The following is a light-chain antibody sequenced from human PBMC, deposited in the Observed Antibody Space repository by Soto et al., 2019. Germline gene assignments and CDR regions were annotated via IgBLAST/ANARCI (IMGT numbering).Light chain of an antibody. Sequence: QPVLTQPPSVSGAPGQRVTISCTGSSSNIGAGYDVHWYQQLPGAAPKVLIYGNSNRPSGVPDRFSDSKSGTSASLAITGLQAEDEADYYCQSYDSSLSAYVFGTGTKVTVL. CDR1: SSNIGAGYD. CDR3: QSYDSSLSAYV. CDR2: GNS. V-gene: IGLV1-40*01. J-gene: IGLJ1*01.